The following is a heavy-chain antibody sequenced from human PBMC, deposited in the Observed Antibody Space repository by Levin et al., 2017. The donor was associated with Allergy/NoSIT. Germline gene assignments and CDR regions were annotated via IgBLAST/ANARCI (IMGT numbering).Heavy chain of an antibody. D-gene: IGHD1-1*01. J-gene: IGHJ1*01. Sequence: GESLKISCAASGFTFSSYGMHWVRQAPGKGLEWVAVIWYDGSNKYYADSVKGRFTISRDNSKNTLYLQMNSLRAEDTAVYYCARDKEVGTVFSHFQHWGQGTLVTVSS. CDR3: ARDKEVGTVFSHFQH. V-gene: IGHV3-33*01. CDR1: GFTFSSYG. CDR2: IWYDGSNK.